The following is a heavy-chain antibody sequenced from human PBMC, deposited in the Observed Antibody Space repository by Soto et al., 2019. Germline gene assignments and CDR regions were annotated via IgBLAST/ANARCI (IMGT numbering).Heavy chain of an antibody. V-gene: IGHV3-13*01. CDR3: ARANYDSSGYYHPYYYYYGMDV. J-gene: IGHJ6*02. D-gene: IGHD3-22*01. CDR2: IGTAGDT. Sequence: GGSLRLSCAASGFTFSSYDMHWVRQATGKGLEWVSAIGTAGDTYYPGSVKGRFTISRENAKNSLYLQMNSLRAEDTAVYYCARANYDSSGYYHPYYYYYGMDVWGQGTTVTV. CDR1: GFTFSSYD.